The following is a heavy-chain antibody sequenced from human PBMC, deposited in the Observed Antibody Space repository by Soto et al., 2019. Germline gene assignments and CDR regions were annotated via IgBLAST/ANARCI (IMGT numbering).Heavy chain of an antibody. D-gene: IGHD3-22*01. V-gene: IGHV3-33*01. Sequence: QVQLVESGGGVVQPGRSLRLSCAASGFTFSSYGMHWVRQAPGKGLEGVAVIWYDGSNKYYADSVKGRFTSSRDNSKHTLYLQMNSRRAEDTAVYYCAGVGYDSSGKGGMRAFDIWGQGTMVTVSS. CDR1: GFTFSSYG. CDR2: IWYDGSNK. J-gene: IGHJ3*02. CDR3: AGVGYDSSGKGGMRAFDI.